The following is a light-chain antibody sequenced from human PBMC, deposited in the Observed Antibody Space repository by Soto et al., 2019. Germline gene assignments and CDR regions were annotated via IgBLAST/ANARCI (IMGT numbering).Light chain of an antibody. Sequence: DIQMTQSPSTLSASVGDRVTITCRASQSINNRLVWYQQKPGIAPILLIYKASSLQSGVPSRFSGSGSGTEFNFTISSLQPADFATYYRQEYNTYPWTFGHGTKVEI. CDR1: QSINNR. CDR2: KAS. CDR3: QEYNTYPWT. V-gene: IGKV1-5*03. J-gene: IGKJ1*01.